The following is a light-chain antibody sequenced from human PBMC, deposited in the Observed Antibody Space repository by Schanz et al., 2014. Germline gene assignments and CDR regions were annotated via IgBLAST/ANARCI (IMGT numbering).Light chain of an antibody. Sequence: QSALTQPASVSGYPGQSITISCTGSSSDVGAYNYVSWYQQHPGNAPKLLIFEVSKRPSGVSNRFSGSKSANAASLTISGLQAEDEDHYYSSSYAGSSTVVFGGGTKLPVL. CDR2: EVS. V-gene: IGLV2-23*02. CDR3: SSYAGSSTVV. J-gene: IGLJ2*01. CDR1: SSDVGAYNY.